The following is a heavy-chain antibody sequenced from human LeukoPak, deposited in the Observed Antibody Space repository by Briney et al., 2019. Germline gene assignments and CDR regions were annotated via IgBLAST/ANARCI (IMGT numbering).Heavy chain of an antibody. D-gene: IGHD2-2*01. V-gene: IGHV1-2*02. CDR1: GYTFTGYY. CDR3: ARDLGLVVVPAAPKRYNWFDP. J-gene: IGHJ5*02. CDR2: INPNSGGT. Sequence: ASVTVSFKASGYTFTGYYMHWVRQAPGQGLEWMGWINPNSGGTNYAQKFQGRVTMTRDTSISTAYMELSRLRSDDTAVYYCARDLGLVVVPAAPKRYNWFDPWGQGTLVTVSS.